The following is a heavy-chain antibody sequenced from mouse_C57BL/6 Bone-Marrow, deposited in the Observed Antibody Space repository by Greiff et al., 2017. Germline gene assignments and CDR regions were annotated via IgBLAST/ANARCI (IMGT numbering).Heavy chain of an antibody. CDR3: AKLGRFAY. D-gene: IGHD4-1*01. V-gene: IGHV1-85*01. Sequence: VKLVESGPELVKPGASVKLSCKASGYTFTSYDINWVKQRPGQGLEWIGWIYPRDGSTKYNEKFKGKATLTVDTSSSTAYMELHSLTSEDSAVYFCAKLGRFAYWGQGTLVTVSA. CDR1: GYTFTSYD. J-gene: IGHJ3*01. CDR2: IYPRDGST.